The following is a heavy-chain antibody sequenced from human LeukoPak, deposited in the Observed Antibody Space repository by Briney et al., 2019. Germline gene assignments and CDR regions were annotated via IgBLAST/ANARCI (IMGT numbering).Heavy chain of an antibody. Sequence: GGSLRLSCAASGFTFNTYSMHWVRQAPGKGLEWVANIKQDGNEKYYVDSVKGRFTISRDNAKNSLYLQMNSLRAEDSAVYFCARGGTIFGVLIKFYFDYWGQGTLVTVSS. CDR3: ARGGTIFGVLIKFYFDY. D-gene: IGHD3-3*01. CDR2: IKQDGNEK. CDR1: GFTFNTYS. V-gene: IGHV3-7*01. J-gene: IGHJ4*02.